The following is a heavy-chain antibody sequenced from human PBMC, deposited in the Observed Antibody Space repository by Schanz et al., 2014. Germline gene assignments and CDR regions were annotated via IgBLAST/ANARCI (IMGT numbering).Heavy chain of an antibody. CDR3: AKDPNLFRDSSGYYYSPFDY. CDR1: GFTFSDHY. CDR2: ITGSGGTT. J-gene: IGHJ4*02. D-gene: IGHD3-22*01. V-gene: IGHV3-23*01. Sequence: PGGSLRLSCAASGFTFSDHYMDWVRQAPGKGLEWVSAITGSGGTTHYADSVKGRFTISRDNSKNTLYLQLNSLRVEDTAKYFCAKDPNLFRDSSGYYYSPFDYWGQGTLVAVSS.